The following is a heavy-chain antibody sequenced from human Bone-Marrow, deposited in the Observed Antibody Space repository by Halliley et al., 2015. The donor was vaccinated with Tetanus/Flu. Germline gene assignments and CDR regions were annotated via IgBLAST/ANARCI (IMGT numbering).Heavy chain of an antibody. V-gene: IGHV5-10-1*01. CDR2: IDPRDSYT. J-gene: IGHJ4*02. D-gene: IGHD6-25*01. Sequence: VQLVQSGAEVRKPGESLRISCQGSGYSFAMHWITWVRQVPGKGLEWMGRIDPRDSYTTYSPSFQGRVTISVDKSITTAHLQWSSLKASDPAVYCWARHDQDDATAGDYWGQGTLVTVSS. CDR3: ARHDQDDATAGDY. CDR1: GYSFAMHW.